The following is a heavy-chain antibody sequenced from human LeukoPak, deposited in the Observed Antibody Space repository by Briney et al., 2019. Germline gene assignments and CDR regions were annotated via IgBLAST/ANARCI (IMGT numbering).Heavy chain of an antibody. Sequence: GGSLRLSCAASGFTFSSYWMTWVRQAPGQGLEWVANIKEDGSAKYHVDSVKGRFTISRDNAKNSLYLQMNSLRVGDTAAYYCTRDTGCSGGACYSFYDYWGQGTLVTVSS. CDR1: GFTFSSYW. D-gene: IGHD2-21*01. V-gene: IGHV3-7*01. CDR3: TRDTGCSGGACYSFYDY. CDR2: IKEDGSAK. J-gene: IGHJ4*02.